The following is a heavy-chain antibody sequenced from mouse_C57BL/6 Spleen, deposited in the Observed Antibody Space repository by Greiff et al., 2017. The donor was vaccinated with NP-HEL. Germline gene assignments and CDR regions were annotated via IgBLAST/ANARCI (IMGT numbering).Heavy chain of an antibody. J-gene: IGHJ4*01. CDR1: GYTFTSYW. CDR2: IHPNSGST. CDR3: ARIYDGFLLPMDY. D-gene: IGHD2-3*01. V-gene: IGHV1-64*01. Sequence: VQLQQSGAELVKPGASVKLSCKASGYTFTSYWMHWVKQRPGQGLEWIGMIHPNSGSTNYNEKFKSKATLTVDKSSSTAYMQLSSLTSEDSAVYYCARIYDGFLLPMDYWGQGTSVTVSS.